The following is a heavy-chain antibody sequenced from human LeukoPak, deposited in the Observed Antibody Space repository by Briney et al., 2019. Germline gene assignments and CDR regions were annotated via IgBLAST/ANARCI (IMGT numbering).Heavy chain of an antibody. CDR1: GGSIRSYY. V-gene: IGHV4-59*08. CDR3: AKYVSTGWFDP. CDR2: IYYSGST. D-gene: IGHD5/OR15-5a*01. Sequence: SETLSLTCTVSGGSIRSYYWSWIRQPPGKGLKWIGYIYYSGSTNYNPSLKSRVTISVDTSENQFSLKLSSVTAADTAVYYCAKYVSTGWFDPWGQGTLVTVSS. J-gene: IGHJ5*02.